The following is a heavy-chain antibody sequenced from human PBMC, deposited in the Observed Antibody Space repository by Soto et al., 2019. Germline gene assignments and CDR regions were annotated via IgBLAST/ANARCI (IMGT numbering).Heavy chain of an antibody. V-gene: IGHV4-30-4*01. CDR2: TYNSGTT. Sequence: QVQLQESGPGLVEPSQTLSLTCTVYGDSISSGYFWSWIRQSQGKGLEWIGHTYNSGTTYNNPSLRSRGTISIDTSRNQFSLRLTSVTAADTAVYYCARGPSADKIDYWGQGTLVTVSS. D-gene: IGHD3-3*01. CDR3: ARGPSADKIDY. CDR1: GDSISSGYF. J-gene: IGHJ4*02.